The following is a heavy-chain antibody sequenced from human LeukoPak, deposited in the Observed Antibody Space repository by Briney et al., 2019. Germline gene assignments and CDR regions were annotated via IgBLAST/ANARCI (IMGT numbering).Heavy chain of an antibody. CDR1: GGSISSYY. V-gene: IGHV4-59*12. D-gene: IGHD3-3*01. CDR2: IYYSGST. J-gene: IGHJ4*02. CDR3: ARDGSTIFGVVISYYFDY. Sequence: PSETLSLTCTVSGGSISSYYWSWIRQPPGKGLEWIGYIYYSGSTNYNPSLKSRVTMSVDTSKNQFSLKLSSVTAADTAVYYCARDGSTIFGVVISYYFDYWGQGTLVTVSS.